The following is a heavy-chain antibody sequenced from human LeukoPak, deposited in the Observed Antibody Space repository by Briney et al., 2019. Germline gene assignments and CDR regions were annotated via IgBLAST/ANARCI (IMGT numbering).Heavy chain of an antibody. CDR3: AKSVTAAGTYAFDI. Sequence: WVRQAPGKGLEWVSSLRGNGGSTEYVDSVRGRFVISRDNSRNTLYLQMNSLRAEDTAVYYCAKSVTAAGTYAFDIWGQGAVVTVSS. J-gene: IGHJ3*02. V-gene: IGHV3-23*01. D-gene: IGHD6-13*01. CDR2: LRGNGGST.